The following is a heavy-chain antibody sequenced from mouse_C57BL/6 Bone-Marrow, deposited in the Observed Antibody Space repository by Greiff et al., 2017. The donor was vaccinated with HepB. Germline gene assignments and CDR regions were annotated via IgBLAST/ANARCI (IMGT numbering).Heavy chain of an antibody. J-gene: IGHJ1*03. CDR1: GYTFTDYN. CDR3: AREAYYYGSNWYFDV. CDR2: INPNNGGT. Sequence: EVMLVESGPELVKPGASVKIPCKASGYTFTDYNMDWVKQSHGKSLEWIGDINPNNGGTIYNQKFKGKATLTVDKSSSTAYMELRSLTSEDTAVYYCAREAYYYGSNWYFDVWGTGTTVTVSS. V-gene: IGHV1-18*01. D-gene: IGHD1-1*01.